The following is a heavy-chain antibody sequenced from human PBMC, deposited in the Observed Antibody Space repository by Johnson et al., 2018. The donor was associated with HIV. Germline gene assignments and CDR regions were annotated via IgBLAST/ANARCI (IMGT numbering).Heavy chain of an antibody. Sequence: QVQLVESGGGVVQPGRSLRLSCAASGFSFSGSAMHWVRQAPGTGLEWVAGISYDGSNKYYADSVKGRFTISRDNSKTTLYLQMNSLRAEDTAVYYCAKEGLRSSLRSGDAFDIWGQGTMVTVSS. J-gene: IGHJ3*02. D-gene: IGHD6-6*01. CDR1: GFSFSGSA. V-gene: IGHV3-30*04. CDR3: AKEGLRSSLRSGDAFDI. CDR2: ISYDGSNK.